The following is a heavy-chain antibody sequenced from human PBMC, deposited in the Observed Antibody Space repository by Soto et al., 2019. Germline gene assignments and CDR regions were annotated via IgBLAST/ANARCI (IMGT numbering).Heavy chain of an antibody. Sequence: QEELVQSGAEVKKPGSSVNVSCKASGGTFASYSITWVRQAPGQRLEWMGEIIPLLKTVNYAQKFQGRVTITEDRSTSTVYMALSRLRSDDTAVYYCARDPVDLFGYMDVWGHGTTVTVS. J-gene: IGHJ6*02. CDR1: GGTFASYS. CDR2: IIPLLKTV. V-gene: IGHV1-69*06. D-gene: IGHD6-25*01. CDR3: ARDPVDLFGYMDV.